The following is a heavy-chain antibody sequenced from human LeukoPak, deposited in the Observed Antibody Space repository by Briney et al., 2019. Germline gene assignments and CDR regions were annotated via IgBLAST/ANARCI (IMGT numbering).Heavy chain of an antibody. CDR1: GGSISSGSYY. J-gene: IGHJ5*02. D-gene: IGHD3-10*01. Sequence: PSETLSLTCTVSGGSISSGSYYWSWIRQPAGKGLEWIGRIYTSGSTNYNPSLKSRVTISVDTSKNQFSLKLSSVTAADTAVYYCARDRGSTMVRGFDPWGQGTLVTVSS. CDR2: IYTSGST. CDR3: ARDRGSTMVRGFDP. V-gene: IGHV4-61*02.